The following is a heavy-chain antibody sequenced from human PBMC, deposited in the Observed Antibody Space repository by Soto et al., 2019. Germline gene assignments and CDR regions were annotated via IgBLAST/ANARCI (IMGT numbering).Heavy chain of an antibody. Sequence: SVKVSCKASGGTFSSYAISWVRQAPGQGLEWMGGIIPIFGTANYAQKFQGRVTITADESTSTAYMELSSLRSEDTAVYYCAREVRKWNYVGGHFDYWGQGTLVTVSS. CDR2: IIPIFGTA. D-gene: IGHD1-7*01. J-gene: IGHJ4*02. CDR1: GGTFSSYA. V-gene: IGHV1-69*13. CDR3: AREVRKWNYVGGHFDY.